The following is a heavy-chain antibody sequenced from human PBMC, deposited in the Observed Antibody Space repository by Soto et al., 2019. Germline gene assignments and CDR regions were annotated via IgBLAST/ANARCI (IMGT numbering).Heavy chain of an antibody. CDR3: ARDVHYFDY. Sequence: PGGSLSLSCATSGFALSNYWMTWVRQAPGKGLEWVANINQDVSGKNYVDSVKGRFTIFRDNAGHSLFLQMDSLIAEDTAVYYCARDVHYFDYWGQGGLVTVSS. V-gene: IGHV3-7*01. D-gene: IGHD1-1*01. J-gene: IGHJ4*02. CDR1: GFALSNYW. CDR2: INQDVSGK.